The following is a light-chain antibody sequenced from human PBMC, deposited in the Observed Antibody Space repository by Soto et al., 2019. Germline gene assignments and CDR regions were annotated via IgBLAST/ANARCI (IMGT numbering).Light chain of an antibody. CDR3: GTWDSSLSVVI. V-gene: IGLV1-51*01. CDR2: DNN. CDR1: SSNIGNNF. J-gene: IGLJ2*01. Sequence: QSVLTQPPSVSAAPGQKVTISCSGSSSNIGNNFVSWYQQLPGTAPRLLIYDNNNRPSGIPDRFSGSQSGTSATLAITGLQTGDEADYFCGTWDSSLSVVIFGGGTKPTVL.